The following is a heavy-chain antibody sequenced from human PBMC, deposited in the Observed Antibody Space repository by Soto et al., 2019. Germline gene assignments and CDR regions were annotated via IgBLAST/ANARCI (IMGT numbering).Heavy chain of an antibody. J-gene: IGHJ4*02. CDR1: GYTFSSYA. Sequence: EVQLLESGGGLVQPGGSLRLSCAASGYTFSSYAMSWVRQAPGKGLEWVSAISGSGGSTYYADSVKGRFTISRDNSKNTLYLQMNSLRAEDTAVYYCAKDMVGYNDFDYWGQGTLVTVSS. CDR2: ISGSGGST. V-gene: IGHV3-23*01. CDR3: AKDMVGYNDFDY. D-gene: IGHD1-1*01.